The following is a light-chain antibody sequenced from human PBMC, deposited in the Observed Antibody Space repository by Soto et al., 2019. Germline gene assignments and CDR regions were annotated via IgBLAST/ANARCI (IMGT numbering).Light chain of an antibody. CDR2: GAS. V-gene: IGKV3-20*01. CDR1: QSVSSSY. CDR3: QQYGSSPLT. J-gene: IGKJ4*01. Sequence: EIVLTQSPGTLSLSPGERATLSCRASQSVSSSYLAWYQQKPGQARRLLIYGASSRATGIPDKFSGSGSGTDFTLNISSLEHEDFAVYYCQQYGSSPLTFGGGTKVEIK.